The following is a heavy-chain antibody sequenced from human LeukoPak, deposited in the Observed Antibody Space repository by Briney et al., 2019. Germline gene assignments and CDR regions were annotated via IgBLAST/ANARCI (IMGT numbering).Heavy chain of an antibody. CDR1: EFSLSTSGVG. Sequence: SGPTLVNPTQTLTLTCTFSEFSLSTSGVGVGWIRQPPGKALEWLALIYWDDGKRYSPSLKSRLTITKDTSKNQVVLTMTNMDPVDTATYYCAHRVTLTNSGPPTTLNWFDPWGQGTLVTVSS. D-gene: IGHD1-26*01. CDR3: AHRVTLTNSGPPTTLNWFDP. CDR2: IYWDDGK. J-gene: IGHJ5*02. V-gene: IGHV2-5*02.